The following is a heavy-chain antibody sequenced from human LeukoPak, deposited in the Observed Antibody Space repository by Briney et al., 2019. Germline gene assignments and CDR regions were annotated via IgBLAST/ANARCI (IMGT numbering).Heavy chain of an antibody. V-gene: IGHV5-51*01. CDR1: GYTFTNYW. J-gene: IGHJ4*02. D-gene: IGHD6-13*01. CDR3: ARHKPAATDY. Sequence: KGGESLKISCTGSGYTFTNYWIAWVRHMPGKGLEWMGAIYPGDSDTRYTPSFQGQVTISADKSSSTAYLQWSSLKASDTAMYYCARHKPAATDYWGQGTLITVSS. CDR2: IYPGDSDT.